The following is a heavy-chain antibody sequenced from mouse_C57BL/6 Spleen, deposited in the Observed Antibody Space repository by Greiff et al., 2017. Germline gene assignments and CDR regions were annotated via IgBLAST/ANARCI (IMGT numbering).Heavy chain of an antibody. Sequence: VQLQQSGPVLVKPGASVKMSCKASGYTFTDYYMNWVKQSHGKSLEWIGVINPYNGGTSYNQKFKGKATLTVDKSSSTAYMELNSLTSEDSAVYYGARGTGIYYGNCGYFDVWGTGTTVTVSS. CDR1: GYTFTDYY. V-gene: IGHV1-19*01. J-gene: IGHJ1*03. CDR3: ARGTGIYYGNCGYFDV. D-gene: IGHD2-1*01. CDR2: INPYNGGT.